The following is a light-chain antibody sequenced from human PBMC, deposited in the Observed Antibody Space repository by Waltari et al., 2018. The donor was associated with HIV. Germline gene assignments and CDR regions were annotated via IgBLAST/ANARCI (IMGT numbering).Light chain of an antibody. V-gene: IGLV2-11*01. Sequence: QPALTQTRSVSGSPGQSVTISCTGTSSDVVASNYFSWYQHHPNKGPKLLIYDVNKRPSGVPDRVSGSKSGNTASLTISGLQAEDEADYYCCSYADTYFVLFGGRTKLTVL. J-gene: IGLJ2*01. CDR3: CSYADTYFVL. CDR2: DVN. CDR1: SSDVVASNY.